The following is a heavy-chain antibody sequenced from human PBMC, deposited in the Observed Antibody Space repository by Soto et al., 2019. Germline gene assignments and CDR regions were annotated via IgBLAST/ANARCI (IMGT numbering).Heavy chain of an antibody. CDR3: ARPIPKVTTEEPPFYYYGMDV. CDR1: GGTFSSYA. CDR2: IIPIFGTA. Sequence: QVQLVQSGAEVKKPGSSVKVSCKASGGTFSSYAISWVRQAPGQGLEWMGGIIPIFGTANYAQKFQGRVTITADESTSTAYMELSSLRSEDTAVYYCARPIPKVTTEEPPFYYYGMDVWGQGTTVTVSS. D-gene: IGHD4-17*01. J-gene: IGHJ6*02. V-gene: IGHV1-69*01.